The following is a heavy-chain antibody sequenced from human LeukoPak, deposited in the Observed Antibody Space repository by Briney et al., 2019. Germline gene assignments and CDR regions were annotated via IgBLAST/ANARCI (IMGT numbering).Heavy chain of an antibody. D-gene: IGHD3-22*01. CDR3: AGITDYDSSGYYYVFAFDI. V-gene: IGHV3-53*01. CDR2: IYSGGST. CDR1: GFTVSSNY. J-gene: IGHJ3*02. Sequence: GGSLRLSCAASGFTVSSNYMSWVRQAPGKGLEWVSVIYSGGSTYYADSVKGRFTISRDNSKNTLYLQMNSLRAEDTAVYYCAGITDYDSSGYYYVFAFDIWGQGTMVTVSS.